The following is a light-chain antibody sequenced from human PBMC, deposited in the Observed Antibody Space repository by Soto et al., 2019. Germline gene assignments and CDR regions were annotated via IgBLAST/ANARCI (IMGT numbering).Light chain of an antibody. V-gene: IGLV2-23*02. CDR3: CSYAGSSYV. Sequence: QSVLTQPASVSGSPGQSITISCIGTSSDVGSYNLVSWYQQHPGKAPKLMIYEVSKRPSGVSNRFSGSKSGNTASLTISGLQAEDEADYYCCSYAGSSYVFGTGTKVTVL. CDR1: SSDVGSYNL. J-gene: IGLJ1*01. CDR2: EVS.